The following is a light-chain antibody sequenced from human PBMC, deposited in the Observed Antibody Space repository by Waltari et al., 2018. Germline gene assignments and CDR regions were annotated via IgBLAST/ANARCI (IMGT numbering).Light chain of an antibody. V-gene: IGLV1-44*01. J-gene: IGLJ2*01. CDR1: SSNIGTNT. CDR2: SNT. Sequence: QSVLTQPPSASATLGQRVTISCSGSSSNIGTNTVNWYQQLPGTAPKLLIYSNTQRPSGVPDRFSGSKSGTSASLAISGLQSEDETDYYCAAWDDSLHGPVFGGGTKVTVL. CDR3: AAWDDSLHGPV.